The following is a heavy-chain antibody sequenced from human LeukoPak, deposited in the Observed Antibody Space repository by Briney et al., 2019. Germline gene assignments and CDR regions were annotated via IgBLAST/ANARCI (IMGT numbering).Heavy chain of an antibody. CDR2: IYSGDST. J-gene: IGHJ4*02. D-gene: IGHD1-14*01. V-gene: IGHV3-53*01. CDR1: GFTVSSNY. Sequence: PGGSLRLSCAASGFTVSSNYMSWVRQAPGKGLEWVSVIYSGDSTYYADSVKGRFTISRDNSKNTLYLQMNSLRAEDTAVYYCARDLISDHAWFDYWGQGTLVTVSS. CDR3: ARDLISDHAWFDY.